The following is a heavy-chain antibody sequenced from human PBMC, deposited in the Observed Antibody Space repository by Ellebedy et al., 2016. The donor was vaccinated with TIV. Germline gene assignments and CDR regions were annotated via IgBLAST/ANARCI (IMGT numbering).Heavy chain of an antibody. CDR1: GFTFSSYG. CDR3: ARDIHDYGDSQPDY. V-gene: IGHV3-33*01. CDR2: IWYDGSNK. D-gene: IGHD4-17*01. Sequence: PGGSLRLSCAASGFTFSSYGMHWVRQAPGKGLEWVAVIWYDGSNKYYADSVKGRFTISRDNSKNTLYLQMNSLRAEDTAVYYCARDIHDYGDSQPDYWGQGTLVTVSS. J-gene: IGHJ4*02.